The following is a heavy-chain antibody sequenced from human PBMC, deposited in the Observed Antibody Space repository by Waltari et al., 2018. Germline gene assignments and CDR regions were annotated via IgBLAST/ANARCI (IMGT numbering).Heavy chain of an antibody. Sequence: VQSGAEVKKPGASVKVSCTASGSTFTSYYMHWVRQAPGQGLEWMGIINPSGGSTSYAQKFQGRVTMTRDTSTSTVYMELSSLRSEDTDGDYCASTGGQTGDCDDWGQGTLVTVSS. J-gene: IGHJ4*02. CDR1: GSTFTSYY. D-gene: IGHD2-8*02. CDR3: ASTGGQTGDCDD. V-gene: IGHV1-46*01. CDR2: INPSGGST.